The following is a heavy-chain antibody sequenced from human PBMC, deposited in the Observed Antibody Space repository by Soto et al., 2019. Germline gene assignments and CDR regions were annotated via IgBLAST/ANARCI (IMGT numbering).Heavy chain of an antibody. J-gene: IGHJ5*02. D-gene: IGHD6-13*01. CDR1: GGYISSSSYY. V-gene: IGHV4-39*01. Sequence: SETLSLTCTVSGGYISSSSYYWGWNRKPPGKGLEWIGSIYYSGSTYYNPSLKSRVTISVDTSKNQFSLKRGSVAASDTAVYYCASRKVDLAAAGGRNGFDPLVQGTLVTVFS. CDR3: ASRKVDLAAAGGRNGFDP. CDR2: IYYSGST.